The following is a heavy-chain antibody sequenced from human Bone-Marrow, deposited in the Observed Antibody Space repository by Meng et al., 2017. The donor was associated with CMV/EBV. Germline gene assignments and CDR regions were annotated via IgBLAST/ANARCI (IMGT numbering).Heavy chain of an antibody. CDR3: ARDLVVVVPADNYYYYYGMDV. CDR2: IYHSGST. CDR1: GYPISSGYY. Sequence: SETLSLTCTVSGYPISSGYYWGWIRQPPGKGLEWIGNIYHSGSTYYNPSLKSRVTISVDTSKNQFSLKLSSVTAADTAVYYCARDLVVVVPADNYYYYYGMDVWGQGTTVTVSS. D-gene: IGHD2-2*01. J-gene: IGHJ6*02. V-gene: IGHV4-38-2*02.